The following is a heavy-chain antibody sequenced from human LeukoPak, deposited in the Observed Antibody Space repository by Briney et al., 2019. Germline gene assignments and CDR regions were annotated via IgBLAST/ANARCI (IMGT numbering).Heavy chain of an antibody. Sequence: GGSLRLSCPASGFTFNNYAMNWVGQAPGKGLKGVSLISGGVETTYYADSAKGRFTISRDNSQNTLYLQMNSLRAEDTAVYYCARDYADYVRYFFFDYWGQGTLVTVSS. CDR3: ARDYADYVRYFFFDY. J-gene: IGHJ4*02. D-gene: IGHD4-17*01. CDR2: ISGGVETT. CDR1: GFTFNNYA. V-gene: IGHV3-23*01.